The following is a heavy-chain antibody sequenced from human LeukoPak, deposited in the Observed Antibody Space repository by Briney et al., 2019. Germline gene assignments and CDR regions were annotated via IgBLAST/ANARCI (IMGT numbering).Heavy chain of an antibody. CDR1: GFTFSSYA. J-gene: IGHJ6*02. D-gene: IGHD3-16*01. Sequence: GGSLRLSCAASGFTFSSYAMHWVRQAPGKGLEWVAVISYDGSNKYYADSVKGRFTNSRDNSKNTLYLQMNSLRAEDTAVYYCARVPRGGVDRYYYYGMDVWGQGTTVTVSS. V-gene: IGHV3-30-3*01. CDR3: ARVPRGGVDRYYYYGMDV. CDR2: ISYDGSNK.